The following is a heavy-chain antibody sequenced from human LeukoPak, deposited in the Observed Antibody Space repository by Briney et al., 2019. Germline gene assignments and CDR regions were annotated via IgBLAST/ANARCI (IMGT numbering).Heavy chain of an antibody. J-gene: IGHJ6*03. CDR3: ARVCPPYYYYYMDV. Sequence: PGGSLRLSCAASGFTFSASWMTWVRQAPGKGLEWVANIKQDGTEQYTADSLKGRFTISRDNAKRLLFLQMNSLRVEDTAVYYCARVCPPYYYYYMDVWGNGTTVTVSS. CDR1: GFTFSASW. CDR2: IKQDGTEQ. V-gene: IGHV3-7*01.